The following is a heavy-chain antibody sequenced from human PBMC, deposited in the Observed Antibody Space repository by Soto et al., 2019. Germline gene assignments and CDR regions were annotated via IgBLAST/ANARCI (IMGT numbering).Heavy chain of an antibody. Sequence: SETLSLTCTVSDVSINSSSDYWGWIRQPPGKGLEWIAYMYYSGNTNYNPSLKSRVTMAVDTSKRQFSLKLRSVTAADTAVYYCATLDTPFAFDVWGQGAMVT. D-gene: IGHD5-18*01. CDR1: DVSINSSSDY. CDR2: MYYSGNT. J-gene: IGHJ3*01. V-gene: IGHV4-61*05. CDR3: ATLDTPFAFDV.